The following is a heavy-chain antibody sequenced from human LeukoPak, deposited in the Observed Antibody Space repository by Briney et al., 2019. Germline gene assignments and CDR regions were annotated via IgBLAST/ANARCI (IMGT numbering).Heavy chain of an antibody. CDR1: GGSISSYY. J-gene: IGHJ3*02. Sequence: SEALSLTCTVSGGSISSYYWSWIRQPPGKGLEWIGYIYYSGSTNYNPSLKSRVTISVDTSKNQFSLKLSSVTAADTAVYYCARVTKTGAPPIGIWGQGTMVTVSS. D-gene: IGHD1-1*01. V-gene: IGHV4-59*01. CDR2: IYYSGST. CDR3: ARVTKTGAPPIGI.